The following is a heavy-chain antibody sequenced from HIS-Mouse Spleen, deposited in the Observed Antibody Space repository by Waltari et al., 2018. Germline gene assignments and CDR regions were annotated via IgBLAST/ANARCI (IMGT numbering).Heavy chain of an antibody. D-gene: IGHD6-6*01. J-gene: IGHJ4*02. CDR2: INPKSGGT. V-gene: IGHV1-2*02. CDR3: AREPGSSIAARPGDY. Sequence: QVQLVQSGAEVKKPGASVKVSCKASGYTFTGYYMHWVRQAPGQGLEWMGGINPKSGGTNYAQKFQGRVTMTRDTSISTAYMELSRLRSDDTAVYYCAREPGSSIAARPGDYWGQGTLVTVSS. CDR1: GYTFTGYY.